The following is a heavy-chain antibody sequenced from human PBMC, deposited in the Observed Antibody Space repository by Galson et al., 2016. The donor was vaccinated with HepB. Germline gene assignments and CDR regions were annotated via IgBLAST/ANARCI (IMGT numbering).Heavy chain of an antibody. D-gene: IGHD3-16*01. CDR2: ISGYSGTT. CDR1: GYSFSSYG. V-gene: IGHV1-18*04. CDR3: ARVRHKYYFYYMDV. Sequence: SVKVSCEASGYSFSSYGITWVRQAPGQGLEWMGSISGYSGTTDYAQELQGRVSMTRDTSTSTAYMELRSLTSDDTAVYYCARVRHKYYFYYMDVWGKGTTVTVSS. J-gene: IGHJ6*03.